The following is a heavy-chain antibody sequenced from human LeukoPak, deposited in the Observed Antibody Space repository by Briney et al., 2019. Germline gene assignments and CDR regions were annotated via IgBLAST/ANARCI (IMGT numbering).Heavy chain of an antibody. CDR2: ISGGGGSS. CDR1: GFTFNNYA. V-gene: IGHV3-23*01. D-gene: IGHD5-18*01. CDR3: AKGQGYNYGDSIDY. Sequence: GGSLRLSXAASGFTFNNYAMTWVRQAPGKGLEWVSVISGGGGSSYYADSVKGRFTVSRDNSKNTLYLQMNSLRDEDTAVYYCAKGQGYNYGDSIDYWGQGTLVTVSS. J-gene: IGHJ4*02.